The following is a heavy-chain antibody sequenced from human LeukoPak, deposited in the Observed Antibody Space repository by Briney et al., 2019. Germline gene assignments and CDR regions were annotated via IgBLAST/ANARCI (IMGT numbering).Heavy chain of an antibody. Sequence: GGSLRLSCAASGFAFSSHWMHWVRQAPGKGLVWVSRINSDGSSISYADSVKGRFTISRDNSKNTLYLQMNSLRAEDTAVYYCAKGVSSGWYAGYFDYWGQGTLVTVSS. CDR1: GFAFSSHW. CDR3: AKGVSSGWYAGYFDY. V-gene: IGHV3-74*01. CDR2: INSDGSSI. J-gene: IGHJ4*02. D-gene: IGHD6-19*01.